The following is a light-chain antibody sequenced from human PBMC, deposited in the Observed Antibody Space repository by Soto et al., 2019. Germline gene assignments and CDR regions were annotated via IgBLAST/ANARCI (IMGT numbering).Light chain of an antibody. CDR1: QTISSW. CDR3: HHYTRSSEA. CDR2: NAS. J-gene: IGKJ1*01. V-gene: IGKV1-5*03. Sequence: DIQMTQSPSTLSGSVGDRVTITCRASQTISSWLGWYQQKPGKGPKLLIYNASTLTSGFPSSFSGIGSGTEFTLPLRSLQPDDFATYYCHHYTRSSEAFGQATTV.